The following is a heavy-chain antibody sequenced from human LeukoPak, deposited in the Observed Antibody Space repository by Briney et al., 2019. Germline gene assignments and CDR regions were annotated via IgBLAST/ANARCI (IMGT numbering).Heavy chain of an antibody. Sequence: ASAKVSCKASGDTLTDYDLNWVRQAPGQGLEWMGWVNPHSGNIGFAQKFQDRVTISRDTCTKTVYMELSSLRSEDTAVYYCARGRLWGSSQWGTYYFDFWGQGTLLIVSS. V-gene: IGHV1-8*03. CDR1: GDTLTDYD. J-gene: IGHJ4*02. D-gene: IGHD3-16*01. CDR3: ARGRLWGSSQWGTYYFDF. CDR2: VNPHSGNI.